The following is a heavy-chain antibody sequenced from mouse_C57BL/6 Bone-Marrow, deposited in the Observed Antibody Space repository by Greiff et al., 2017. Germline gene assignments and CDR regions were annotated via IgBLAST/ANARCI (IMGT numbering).Heavy chain of an antibody. Sequence: EVKLVESGGDLVKPGGSLKLSCAASGFTFSSYGMSWVRQTPDKRLEWVATISSGGGYTYYPDSVKGRFTISRDNAKNTLYLQMSSLRSEDTAMYFCARRGCYGSNFYWYFDFGGWGNGITVTS. CDR3: ARRGCYGSNFYWYFDF. V-gene: IGHV5-6*02. CDR1: GFTFSSYG. D-gene: IGHD1-1*01. CDR2: ISSGGGYT. J-gene: IGHJ1*01.